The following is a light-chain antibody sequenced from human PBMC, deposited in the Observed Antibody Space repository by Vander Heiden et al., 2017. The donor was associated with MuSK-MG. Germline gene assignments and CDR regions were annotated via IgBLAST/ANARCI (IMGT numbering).Light chain of an antibody. V-gene: IGKV3-15*01. CDR3: QQYNNWPPWT. CDR2: VAS. Sequence: EIVMTQSPATLSVCPGERATLSCRASQSVSSKLARYQQKPGQAPRLLISVASSMATCIPARFSGSGSGTEFTLTISSLQSEDSAVYYCQQYNNWPPWTFGQGTKVEIK. CDR1: QSVSSK. J-gene: IGKJ1*01.